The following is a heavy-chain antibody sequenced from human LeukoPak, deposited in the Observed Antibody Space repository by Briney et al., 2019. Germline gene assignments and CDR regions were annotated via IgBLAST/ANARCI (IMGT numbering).Heavy chain of an antibody. CDR2: ISSSGSTI. V-gene: IGHV3-11*01. D-gene: IGHD5-18*01. CDR1: GFTFSDYY. J-gene: IGHJ1*01. CDR3: ARDLQYSDGFHN. Sequence: GESLRLSCAASGFTFSDYYMSWIRQAPGKGLEWVSYISSSGSTIYYADTLKGRFTISRDNAKNSLYLQMNSLRAEDTAVYYCARDLQYSDGFHNWGQGILVTVSS.